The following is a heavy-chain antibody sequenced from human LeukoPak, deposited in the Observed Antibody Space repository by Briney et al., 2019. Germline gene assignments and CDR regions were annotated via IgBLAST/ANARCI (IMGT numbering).Heavy chain of an antibody. CDR2: ISYDGSNK. CDR3: AGGCSSTSCPLVY. V-gene: IGHV3-30*03. D-gene: IGHD2-2*01. CDR1: GFTFSSYA. J-gene: IGHJ4*02. Sequence: GGSLRLSCAASGFTFSSYAMSWVRQAPGKGLEWVAVISYDGSNKYYADSVKGRFTISRDNSKNTLYLQMNSLRAEDTAVYYCAGGCSSTSCPLVYWGQGTLVTVSS.